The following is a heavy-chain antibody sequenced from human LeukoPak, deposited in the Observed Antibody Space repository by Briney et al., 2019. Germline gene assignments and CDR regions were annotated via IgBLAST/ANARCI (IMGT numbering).Heavy chain of an antibody. CDR2: INHSGDT. D-gene: IGHD3-10*01. Sequence: LETLSLTCAVYSGTSSGYQWSWVRQPPGRGLEWIGDINHSGDTNYSPSLRSRVTISVDTSKNQFSLKLNSVTAADTAVYYCARGRVPGSGTYYWGQGSLVAVSS. J-gene: IGHJ4*02. CDR1: SGTSSGYQ. CDR3: ARGRVPGSGTYY. V-gene: IGHV4-34*01.